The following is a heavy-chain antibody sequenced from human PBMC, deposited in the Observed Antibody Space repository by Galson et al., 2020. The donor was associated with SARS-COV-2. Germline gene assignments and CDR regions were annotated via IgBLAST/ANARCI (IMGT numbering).Heavy chain of an antibody. Sequence: ASVKVSCKASGYTFTGYYMHWVRQAPGQGLEWMGWINPNSGGTNYAQKFQGSVTMTRDTSISTAYMELSRLRSDDTAVYYCARNPQTPLCFGEDGARYYYGMDVWGQGTTVTVSS. J-gene: IGHJ6*02. V-gene: IGHV1-2*02. CDR2: INPNSGGT. CDR3: ARNPQTPLCFGEDGARYYYGMDV. CDR1: GYTFTGYY. D-gene: IGHD3-10*01.